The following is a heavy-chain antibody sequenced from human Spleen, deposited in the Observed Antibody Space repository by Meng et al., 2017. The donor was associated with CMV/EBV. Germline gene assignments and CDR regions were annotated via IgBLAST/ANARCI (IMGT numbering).Heavy chain of an antibody. D-gene: IGHD3-3*01. Sequence: GGSLRLSCAASGFTFSSYSMNWVRQAPGKGLEWVSSISSSSSYIYYADSVKGRFTISRDNAKNSLYLQMNSLRAEDTAVYYCARDREFWSGYQDYYYYYGMDVWGQGTTVTVSS. CDR3: ARDREFWSGYQDYYYYYGMDV. CDR2: ISSSSSYI. CDR1: GFTFSSYS. J-gene: IGHJ6*02. V-gene: IGHV3-21*01.